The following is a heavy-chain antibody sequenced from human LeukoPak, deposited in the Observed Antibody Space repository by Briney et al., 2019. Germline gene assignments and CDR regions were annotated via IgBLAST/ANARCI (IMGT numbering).Heavy chain of an antibody. CDR3: AKDSAVVVPAASDFDY. V-gene: IGHV3-30*18. Sequence: PGRSLRLSCAASGFTFSSYGMHWVRQAPGKGLEWVAVISYDGSNKYYADSVKGRFTISRDNSKNTLYLQMNSLRAEDTAVYYCAKDSAVVVPAASDFDYWGQGTLVTVSS. D-gene: IGHD2-2*01. J-gene: IGHJ4*02. CDR2: ISYDGSNK. CDR1: GFTFSSYG.